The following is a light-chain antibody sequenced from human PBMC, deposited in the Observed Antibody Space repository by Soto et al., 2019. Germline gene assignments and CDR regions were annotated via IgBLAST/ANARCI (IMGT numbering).Light chain of an antibody. CDR1: QDINNF. CDR3: QQYDNLPPFT. CDR2: DAS. J-gene: IGKJ5*01. Sequence: DIQMTQTPSSLSASVGDRVTITCQASQDINNFLNWYQQKPGKAPKLLIYDASNLETGVPSRFSGSGSGTDFTFTISSLQPEDIATYYCQQYDNLPPFTFGQRRRLEVK. V-gene: IGKV1-33*01.